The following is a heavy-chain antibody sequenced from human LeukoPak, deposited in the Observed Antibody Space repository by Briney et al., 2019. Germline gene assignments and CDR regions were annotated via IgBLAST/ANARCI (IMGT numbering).Heavy chain of an antibody. CDR1: GFTFSSYG. V-gene: IGHV3-23*01. CDR2: ISGSGDST. CDR3: ATSTVAKYDY. Sequence: GRSLRLSCAASGFTFSSYGMHWVRQAPGKGLEWVSAISGSGDSTFNSDSVKGRFTISRDNSKNTLYLQMNSLRAEDTALYYCATSTVAKYDYWGQGTLVAVSS. D-gene: IGHD4-11*01. J-gene: IGHJ4*02.